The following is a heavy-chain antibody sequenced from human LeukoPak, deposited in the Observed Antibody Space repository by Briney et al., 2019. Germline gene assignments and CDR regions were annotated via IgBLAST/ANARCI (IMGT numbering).Heavy chain of an antibody. J-gene: IGHJ6*02. CDR2: IYTSGST. D-gene: IGHD3-10*01. CDR1: GGSISSGSYY. CDR3: ARGGFGELLSPPYVYYYGMDV. V-gene: IGHV4-61*02. Sequence: PSETLSLTCTVSGGSISSGSYYWSWIRQPAGKGLEWIGRIYTSGSTNYNPSLKSRVTISVDTSKNQFSLKLSSVTAADTAVYYCARGGFGELLSPPYVYYYGMDVWGQGATFTVSS.